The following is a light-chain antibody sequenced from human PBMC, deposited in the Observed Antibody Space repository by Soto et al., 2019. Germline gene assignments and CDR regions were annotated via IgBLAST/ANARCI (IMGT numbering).Light chain of an antibody. Sequence: QSALTQPPSASGSPGQSVTISCTGTSTDVGDYNYVSWYQQYPGKAPKLIIYEVSKRPSRVPDRFSGSKSGNTASLTVSGLQADDEADYYCSSYAGSHNVFGTGTKLTVL. CDR1: STDVGDYNY. V-gene: IGLV2-8*01. J-gene: IGLJ1*01. CDR3: SSYAGSHNV. CDR2: EVS.